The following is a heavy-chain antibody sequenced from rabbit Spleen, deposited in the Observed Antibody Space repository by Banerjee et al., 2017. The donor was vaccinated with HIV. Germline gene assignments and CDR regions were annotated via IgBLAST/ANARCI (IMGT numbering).Heavy chain of an antibody. CDR1: GFDFSSYY. D-gene: IGHD1-1*01. J-gene: IGHJ4*01. V-gene: IGHV1S7*01. Sequence: LEESGGGLVQPGGSLTLSCKASGFDFSSYYMTWVRQAPGKGLEWIGLTEPIFGTTYYASWVNGRFTISSHNAQNTLYLQLKSLTAADTATYFCARDLPGVIGWNFNLWGPGTLVTVS. CDR3: ARDLPGVIGWNFNL. CDR2: TEPIFGTT.